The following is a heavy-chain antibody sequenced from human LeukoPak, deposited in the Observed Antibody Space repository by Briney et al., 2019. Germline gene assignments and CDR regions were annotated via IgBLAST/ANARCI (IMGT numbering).Heavy chain of an antibody. CDR3: ARDTGSGSIHFDY. J-gene: IGHJ4*02. Sequence: PSETLSLTCTVSGGSLSSYYWSWIRQPPGKGLEWIGYIYYSGSTNYNPSLKSRVTISVDTSKNQFSLKLSSVTAADTAVYYCARDTGSGSIHFDYWGQGTLVTVSS. D-gene: IGHD6-19*01. CDR1: GGSLSSYY. V-gene: IGHV4-59*01. CDR2: IYYSGST.